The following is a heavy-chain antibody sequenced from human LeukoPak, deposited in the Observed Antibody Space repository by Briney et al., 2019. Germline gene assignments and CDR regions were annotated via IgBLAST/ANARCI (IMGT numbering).Heavy chain of an antibody. CDR3: TTLGYHLDS. CDR1: GFTFSSFG. D-gene: IGHD3-22*01. V-gene: IGHV3-48*03. Sequence: GGSLRLSCAASGFTFSSFGMNWVRQAPGKGLEWVSYIAGSDTTTYYADSVKGRFTISRDNAKNSLYLQMNSLRAEDTALYYCTTLGYHLDSWGQGTLVTVSS. J-gene: IGHJ4*02. CDR2: IAGSDTTT.